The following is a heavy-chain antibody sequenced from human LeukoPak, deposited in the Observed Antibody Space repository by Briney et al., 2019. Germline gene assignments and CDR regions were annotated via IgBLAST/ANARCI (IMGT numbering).Heavy chain of an antibody. CDR2: IYPGDSDT. CDR3: ARHCPSYSGSYCY. D-gene: IGHD1-26*01. V-gene: IGHV5-51*01. CDR1: GYSFTSYW. Sequence: GESLKISCKGSGYSFTSYWIGWVRQMPGKGLEWMGIIYPGDSDTRYSPSFQGQVTISADKSISTVYLQWSSLKASDTAMYYYARHCPSYSGSYCYWGQGTLVTVSS. J-gene: IGHJ4*02.